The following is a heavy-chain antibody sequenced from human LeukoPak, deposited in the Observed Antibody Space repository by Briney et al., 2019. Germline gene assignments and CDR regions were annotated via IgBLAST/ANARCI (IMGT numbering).Heavy chain of an antibody. V-gene: IGHV3-33*01. J-gene: IGHJ4*02. CDR3: ATGGRYYYDQ. CDR1: VCNFGSQS. Sequence: GGSLRLSCAASVCNFGSQSMHWVRHAPGKGLEWVAVAYDDASNQYYADSVKGRFTVSKDNSKNTLYIQMNSLRAEDTAVYYCATGGRYYYDQWGQGTLVTVSS. D-gene: IGHD3-22*01. CDR2: AYDDASNQ.